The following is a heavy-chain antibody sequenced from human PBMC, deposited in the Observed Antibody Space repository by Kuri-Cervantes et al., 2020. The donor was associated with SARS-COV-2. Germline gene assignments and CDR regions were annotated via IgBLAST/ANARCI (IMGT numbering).Heavy chain of an antibody. CDR2: IYYSGST. Sequence: GSLRLSCTVSGYSISSGYYWGWIRQPPGKGLEWIGYIYYSGSTNYNPSLKSRITISVDTSKNQFSLKLSSVTAADTAVYYCAGGGYSSGWYAVDWGQGTLVTVSS. CDR3: AGGGYSSGWYAVD. J-gene: IGHJ4*02. V-gene: IGHV4-61*01. D-gene: IGHD6-19*01. CDR1: GYSISSGYY.